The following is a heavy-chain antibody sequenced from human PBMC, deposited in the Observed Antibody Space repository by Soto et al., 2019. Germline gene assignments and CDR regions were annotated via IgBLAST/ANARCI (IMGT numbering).Heavy chain of an antibody. D-gene: IGHD5-12*01. V-gene: IGHV3-33*01. CDR3: AREEGDGYEDQNGMDV. J-gene: IGHJ6*02. CDR1: GFTFSSYG. CDR2: IWYDGSNK. Sequence: GGSLRLSCAASGFTFSSYGMHWVRQAPGKGLEWVAVIWYDGSNKYYADSVKGRFTISRDNSKNTLYLQMNSLRAEDTAVYYCAREEGDGYEDQNGMDVWGQGTTVTVSS.